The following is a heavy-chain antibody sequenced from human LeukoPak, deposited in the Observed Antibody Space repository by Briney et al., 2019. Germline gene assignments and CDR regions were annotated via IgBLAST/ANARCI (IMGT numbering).Heavy chain of an antibody. V-gene: IGHV3-7*01. CDR2: IKQDGYEK. CDR3: ARWRAGLLDNNWFDP. Sequence: GGSLRLSCAASGFTFSSYGMSWVRQAPGKGLEWVANIKQDGYEKYYVDSVKGRFTISRDNAKNSLYLQMNSLRAEDTAVYYCARWRAGLLDNNWFDPWGQGTLVTVSS. D-gene: IGHD1-1*01. J-gene: IGHJ5*02. CDR1: GFTFSSYG.